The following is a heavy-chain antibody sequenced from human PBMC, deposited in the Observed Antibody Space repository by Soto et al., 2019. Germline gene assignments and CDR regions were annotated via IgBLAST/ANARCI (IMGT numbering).Heavy chain of an antibody. V-gene: IGHV3-9*01. J-gene: IGHJ6*02. CDR2: ISWNSGSI. Sequence: EVQLVESGGGLVQPGRSLRLSCAASGFTFDDYAMHWVRQGPGKGLEWVAGISWNSGSIGYADSVEGRFTISRDNAKNSLSLQMNSLRIEDTALYYCAKDISSQVHGGMDVWGQGTTVTVSS. CDR3: AKDISSQVHGGMDV. CDR1: GFTFDDYA.